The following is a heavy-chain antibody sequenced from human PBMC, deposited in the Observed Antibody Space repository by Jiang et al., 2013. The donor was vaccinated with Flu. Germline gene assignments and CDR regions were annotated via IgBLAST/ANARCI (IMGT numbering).Heavy chain of an antibody. CDR3: ARDLGIMIPVGEGIANNHYYDMDV. V-gene: IGHV1-46*01. Sequence: APGQGLEWMGIINPFGGRTIYAQKFRDRVTMTRDTSTNTVYMELSSLKSEDTAVYYCARDLGIMIPVGEGIANNHYYDMDVWGQGTTVTVSS. D-gene: IGHD3-16*02. J-gene: IGHJ6*02. CDR2: INPFGGRT.